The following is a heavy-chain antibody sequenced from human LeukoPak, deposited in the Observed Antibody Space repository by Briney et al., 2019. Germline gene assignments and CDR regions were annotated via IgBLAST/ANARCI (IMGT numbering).Heavy chain of an antibody. CDR2: IIPILGIA. CDR3: AREKGSSSWYGEFDY. V-gene: IGHV1-69*04. CDR1: GGTFSSYA. Sequence: SVKVSCKASGGTFSSYAISWVRQAPGQGLEWMGRIIPILGIANYAQKFQGRVTITADKSTSTAYMELSSLRSEDTAVYYCAREKGSSSWYGEFDYWGQGTLVTVPS. D-gene: IGHD6-13*01. J-gene: IGHJ4*02.